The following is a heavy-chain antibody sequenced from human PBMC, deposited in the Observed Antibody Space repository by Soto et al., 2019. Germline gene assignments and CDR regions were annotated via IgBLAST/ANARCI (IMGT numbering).Heavy chain of an antibody. D-gene: IGHD6-13*01. CDR2: MYYSGST. CDR1: GGSISSSSYY. J-gene: IGHJ1*01. V-gene: IGHV4-39*01. CDR3: ARQRQQLVAFQH. Sequence: QLQLQESGPGLVKPSETLSLTCTVSGGSISSSSYYWGWIRQPPGKGLEWIGSMYYSGSTYYNPSLKRRVTVSVDTSKNQFSLKLSSVTAADTAVYYCARQRQQLVAFQHWGQGPLVTVSS.